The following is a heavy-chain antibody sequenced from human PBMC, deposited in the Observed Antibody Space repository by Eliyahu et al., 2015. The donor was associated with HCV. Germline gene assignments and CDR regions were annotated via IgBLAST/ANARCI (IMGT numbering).Heavy chain of an antibody. CDR2: VNDYGFI. CDR3: ARGIHSGWPTPGY. Sequence: QVHLQQSGAGLLKPSETLSLACAVSGGSFNGYHWTWVRQPPGKGLEWLAEVNDYGFISYSQSLRSRLTISIDTSKNQFSLTLVSVTAADTAVYYCARGIHSGWPTPGYWGQGTLVTVSS. D-gene: IGHD6-19*01. J-gene: IGHJ4*02. V-gene: IGHV4-34*02. CDR1: GGSFNGYH.